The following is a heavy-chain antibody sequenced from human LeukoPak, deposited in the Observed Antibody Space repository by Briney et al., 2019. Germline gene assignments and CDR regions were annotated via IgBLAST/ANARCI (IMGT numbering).Heavy chain of an antibody. CDR1: GFTFGDYA. V-gene: IGHV3-49*04. CDR3: TRIWAVLTTGYMDV. D-gene: IGHD4-11*01. Sequence: GGSLRLSCTASGFTFGDYAMSWVRQAPEKGLEWVGFVRSKAYGGTTEYAASVKGRFTISRDDSKSIAYLQMNSLKTEDTAVYYCTRIWAVLTTGYMDVWGKGTTVTVSS. CDR2: VRSKAYGGTT. J-gene: IGHJ6*03.